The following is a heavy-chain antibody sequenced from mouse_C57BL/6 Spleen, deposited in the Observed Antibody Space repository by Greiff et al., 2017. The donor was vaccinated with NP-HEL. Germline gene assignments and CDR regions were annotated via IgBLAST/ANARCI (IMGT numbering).Heavy chain of an antibody. V-gene: IGHV1-80*01. CDR1: GYAFSSYW. D-gene: IGHD2-1*01. CDR2: IYPGDGDT. Sequence: VQLHQSGAELVKPGASVKISCKASGYAFSSYWMNWVKQRPGKGLEWIGQIYPGDGDTNYNGKFKGKATLTADKSSSTAYMQLSSLTSGDSAVYFCARRDGNYYYYAMDYWGQGTSVTVSS. J-gene: IGHJ4*01. CDR3: ARRDGNYYYYAMDY.